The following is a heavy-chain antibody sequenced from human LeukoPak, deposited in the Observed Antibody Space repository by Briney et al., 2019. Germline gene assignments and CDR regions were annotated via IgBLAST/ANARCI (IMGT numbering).Heavy chain of an antibody. CDR3: AKDGFGRTLGAFDI. CDR2: ISWNSGSI. Sequence: PGRSLRLSCAASGFTFDDYAMHWVRQAPGKGLEWVSGISWNSGSIGYADSVKGRFTISRDNAKNSLYLQMNSLRAEDTALYYCAKDGFGRTLGAFDIWGQGTMVTVSS. V-gene: IGHV3-9*01. D-gene: IGHD3/OR15-3a*01. J-gene: IGHJ3*02. CDR1: GFTFDDYA.